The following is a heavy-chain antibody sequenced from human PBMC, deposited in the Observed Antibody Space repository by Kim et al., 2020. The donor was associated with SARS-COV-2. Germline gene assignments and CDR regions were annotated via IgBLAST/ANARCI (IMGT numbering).Heavy chain of an antibody. CDR1: GGSFSGYY. J-gene: IGHJ6*02. Sequence: SETLSLTCAVYGGSFSGYYWSWIRQPPGKGLEWIGEINHSGSTNYNPSLKSRVTISVDTSKNQFSLKLSSVTAADTAVYYCATSRGAGYQLPSYYYYYGMDVWGQGTTVTVSS. V-gene: IGHV4-34*01. CDR2: INHSGST. CDR3: ATSRGAGYQLPSYYYYYGMDV. D-gene: IGHD2-2*01.